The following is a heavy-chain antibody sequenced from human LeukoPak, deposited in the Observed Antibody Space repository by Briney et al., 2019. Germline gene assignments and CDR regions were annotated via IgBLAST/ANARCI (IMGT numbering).Heavy chain of an antibody. V-gene: IGHV3-21*01. CDR1: GFTFSSYS. D-gene: IGHD2-15*01. CDR3: AKNRPSGGRWTFDY. Sequence: GGSLRLSCAASGFTFSSYSMNWVRQAPGKGLEWVSSISSSSSYIYYADSVKGRFTISRDNAKNSLYLQMNSLRAEDTAVYYCAKNRPSGGRWTFDYWGQGTLVTVSS. CDR2: ISSSSSYI. J-gene: IGHJ4*02.